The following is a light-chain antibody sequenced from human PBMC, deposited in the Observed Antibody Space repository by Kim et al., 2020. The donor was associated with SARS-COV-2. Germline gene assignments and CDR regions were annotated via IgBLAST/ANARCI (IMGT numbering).Light chain of an antibody. CDR1: QSVSSN. Sequence: EIVMTQSPATLSVSPGERATLSCRASQSVSSNLAWYQQKPGQAPRLLIYGASTRATGIPARFSGSGSGTEFTLTISSLQSEDFAVYYCQQYNNWPGGDTFGGGTKVDIK. J-gene: IGKJ4*01. CDR2: GAS. V-gene: IGKV3-15*01. CDR3: QQYNNWPGGDT.